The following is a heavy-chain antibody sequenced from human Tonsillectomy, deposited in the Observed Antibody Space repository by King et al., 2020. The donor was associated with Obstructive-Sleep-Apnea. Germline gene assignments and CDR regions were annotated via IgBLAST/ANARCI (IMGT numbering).Heavy chain of an antibody. V-gene: IGHV3-15*01. D-gene: IGHD1/OR15-1a*01. CDR2: IKSKTDGGTT. Sequence: QLVQSGGGLVKPGGSLRLSCAASGFTFSNAWMSWVRQAPGKGLEWVGRIKSKTDGGTTDYAAPVKGRFTISRDDSQNTQYLQMNSLKTEDTAVYYCTWSVVGTRLFDPWGQGTLVTVSS. J-gene: IGHJ5*02. CDR3: TWSVVGTRLFDP. CDR1: GFTFSNAW.